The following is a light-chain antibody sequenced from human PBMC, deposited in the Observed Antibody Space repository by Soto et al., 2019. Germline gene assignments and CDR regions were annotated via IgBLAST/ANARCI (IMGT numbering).Light chain of an antibody. V-gene: IGKV1-5*03. CDR1: QSINSW. CDR2: QAS. J-gene: IGKJ2*01. CDR3: QQYKSYSN. Sequence: DIQMTQSPSTLSASVGDRVTITCRASQSINSWLAWYQQKPGKAPRFLIYQASSLESGVPSRFSGSGSGTELTLTISNLKHDDFETYYCQQYKSYSNFGQGTKVDIK.